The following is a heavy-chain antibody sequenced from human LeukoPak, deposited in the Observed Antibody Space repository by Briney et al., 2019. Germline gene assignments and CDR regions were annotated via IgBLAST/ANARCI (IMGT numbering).Heavy chain of an antibody. CDR3: APTVTTYVP. D-gene: IGHD4-11*01. CDR2: ISSSGSTI. J-gene: IGHJ5*02. Sequence: GGSLRLSCAASGFTFSSYEMNWVRQAPGKGLEWVSYISSSGSTIYYADSVKGRFTISRDNAKNSLYLQMNSLRAEDTAVYYCAPTVTTYVPWGQGTLVTVSS. CDR1: GFTFSSYE. V-gene: IGHV3-48*03.